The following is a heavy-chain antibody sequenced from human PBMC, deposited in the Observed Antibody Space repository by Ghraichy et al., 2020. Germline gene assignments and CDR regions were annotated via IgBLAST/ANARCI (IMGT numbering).Heavy chain of an antibody. D-gene: IGHD3-9*01. V-gene: IGHV4-30-2*01. CDR3: ARGEYDILTGQQGGAFDI. CDR1: GGSISSGGYS. J-gene: IGHJ3*02. Sequence: SLNISCAVSGGSISSGGYSWSWIRQPPGKGLEWIGYIYHSGSTYYNPSLKSRVTISVDRSKNQFSLKLSSATAADTAVYYLARGEYDILTGQQGGAFDIWGQGTMVTVSS. CDR2: IYHSGST.